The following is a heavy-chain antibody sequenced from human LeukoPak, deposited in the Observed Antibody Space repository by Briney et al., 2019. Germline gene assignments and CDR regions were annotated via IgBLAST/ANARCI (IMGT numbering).Heavy chain of an antibody. CDR1: GFTFSSFW. J-gene: IGHJ4*02. V-gene: IGHV3-48*04. CDR2: LYSRGTST. Sequence: GGSLRLSCAACGFTFSSFWMNWVRQAPGKGLEYVSVLYSRGTSTYYADSVKGRFTISRDNAKNSLSLQMNSLRAEDTAVYYCARGRCSSTSCFFDYWGQGTLVTVSS. D-gene: IGHD2-2*01. CDR3: ARGRCSSTSCFFDY.